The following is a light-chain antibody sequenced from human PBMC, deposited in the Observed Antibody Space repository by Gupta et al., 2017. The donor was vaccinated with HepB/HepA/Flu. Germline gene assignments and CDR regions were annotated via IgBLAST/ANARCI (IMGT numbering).Light chain of an antibody. J-gene: IGKJ1*01. CDR2: GAS. CDR3: QQFGSSQT. V-gene: IGKV3-20*01. Sequence: VLTQSPGTLSLSPGERATLSCRASQSVSSNYLAWYQQKPGQAPRLLIYGASSRATGIPDRFSGSGSGTDFTLIISRLEPEDFAVYYCQQFGSSQTFGQGTKVEIK. CDR1: QSVSSNY.